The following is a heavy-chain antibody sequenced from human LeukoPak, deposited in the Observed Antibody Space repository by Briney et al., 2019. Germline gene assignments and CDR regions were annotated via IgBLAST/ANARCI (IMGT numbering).Heavy chain of an antibody. Sequence: GGSLRLSCAASGFTFSTYAMNWVRQAPGKGLGWVSGVSGNADTTYYADSVKGRFIIFRDNSKNTLSLQMNSLRAEDTAVYYCAKDRGITLTATFDFWGQGTLVTVSS. CDR3: AKDRGITLTATFDF. CDR2: VSGNADTT. D-gene: IGHD6-19*01. J-gene: IGHJ4*02. CDR1: GFTFSTYA. V-gene: IGHV3-23*01.